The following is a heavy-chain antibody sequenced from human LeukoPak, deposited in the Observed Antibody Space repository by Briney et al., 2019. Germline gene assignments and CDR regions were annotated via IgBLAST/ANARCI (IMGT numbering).Heavy chain of an antibody. D-gene: IGHD2-15*01. CDR2: IKQDGSEK. CDR3: AKSVVVITFRFDD. Sequence: PGGSLRLSCAASGFTFSSYWMSWVRQAPGKGLEWVANIKQDGSEKYYVDSVKGRFTISRDNAKNSLYLQMNSLRADDTAVYYCAKSVVVITFRFDDWGQGALVTVSS. J-gene: IGHJ4*02. V-gene: IGHV3-7*03. CDR1: GFTFSSYW.